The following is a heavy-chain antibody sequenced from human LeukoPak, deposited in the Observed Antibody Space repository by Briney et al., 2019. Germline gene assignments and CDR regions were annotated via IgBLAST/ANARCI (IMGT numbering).Heavy chain of an antibody. Sequence: PGGSLRLSCAASGFTFSTYATTWVRQAPGKGLEWVSVISGSGGFTYYADSVKGRFTISRDNSKNTLYLQMHSLRAEDTAVYYCGARPGEVAVPYDYWGQGTLVTVSS. D-gene: IGHD2-15*01. CDR2: ISGSGGFT. J-gene: IGHJ4*02. V-gene: IGHV3-23*01. CDR3: GARPGEVAVPYDY. CDR1: GFTFSTYA.